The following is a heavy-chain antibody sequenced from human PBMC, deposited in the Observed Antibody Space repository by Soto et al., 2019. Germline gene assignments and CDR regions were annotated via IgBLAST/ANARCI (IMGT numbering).Heavy chain of an antibody. D-gene: IGHD3-22*01. J-gene: IGHJ4*02. CDR3: ARGVGYYDSSGYYSPFDY. CDR2: IYYSGST. CDR1: GGSISSYY. Sequence: SETLSLTCTVSGGSISSYYWSWIRQPPGKGLEWIGYIYYSGSTNYNPSLKSRVTISVDTSKNQFSLRLSSVTAADTAVYYCARGVGYYDSSGYYSPFDYWGQGTLVTVS. V-gene: IGHV4-59*01.